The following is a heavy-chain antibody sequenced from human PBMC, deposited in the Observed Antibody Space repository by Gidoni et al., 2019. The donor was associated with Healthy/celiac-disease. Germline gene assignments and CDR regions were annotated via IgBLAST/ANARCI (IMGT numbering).Heavy chain of an antibody. CDR2: INPNSGGT. V-gene: IGHV1-2*06. Sequence: QVQLVQSGAEVKKPGASVKVSFKASGYTFTGYYMHWVRQAPAQGLEWMGRINPNSGGTNYAQKFQGRVTRTRDTSISTAYMEMSRLRSDDTAVYYCARDPDGSPRWGQGTLVTVSS. CDR1: GYTFTGYY. D-gene: IGHD2-15*01. J-gene: IGHJ4*02. CDR3: ARDPDGSPR.